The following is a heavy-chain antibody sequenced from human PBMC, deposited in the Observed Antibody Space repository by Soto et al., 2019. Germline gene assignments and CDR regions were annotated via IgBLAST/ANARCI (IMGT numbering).Heavy chain of an antibody. CDR3: TSSTSPDAY. J-gene: IGHJ4*02. CDR2: INSGSTSV. V-gene: IGHV3-48*04. Sequence: EVQLVESGGGLVQPGGSLRLSCVASGFDFNRYSMNWVRQAPGKGPEWISYINSGSTSVFYADSVRGRFTISRDNAKNSLYLQMNSLRAEDTAVYYCTSSTSPDAYWGQGTLVTVSS. CDR1: GFDFNRYS. D-gene: IGHD2-2*01.